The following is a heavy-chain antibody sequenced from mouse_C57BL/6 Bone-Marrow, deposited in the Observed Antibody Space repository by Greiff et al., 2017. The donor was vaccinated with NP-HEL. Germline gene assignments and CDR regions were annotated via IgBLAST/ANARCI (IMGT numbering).Heavy chain of an antibody. CDR2: IDPEDGDT. CDR1: GFNIKDYY. D-gene: IGHD1-1*01. V-gene: IGHV14-1*01. J-gene: IGHJ1*03. Sequence: EVQLQQSGAELVRPGASVKLSCTASGFNIKDYYMHWVKQRPEQGLEWIGRIDPEDGDTEYAPKFQGKATMTADTSSNTAYLQLSSLTSEDTAVYYCRGTTVVPYWYFAVWGTGTTVTVSS. CDR3: RGTTVVPYWYFAV.